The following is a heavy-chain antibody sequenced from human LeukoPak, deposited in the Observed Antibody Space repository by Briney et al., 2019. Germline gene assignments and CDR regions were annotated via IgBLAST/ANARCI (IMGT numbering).Heavy chain of an antibody. CDR2: IGISSGNT. D-gene: IGHD1-1*01. CDR1: GFTFSDYS. V-gene: IGHV3-11*06. J-gene: IGHJ4*02. Sequence: GGSLRLSCAASGFTFSDYSMSWVRQAPGKGLEWISYIGISSGNTKYAYSVKGRFTISGDSAKSSLYLQMNSLRVEDTAVYYCARDHNYAFDNWGQGTLVTVSS. CDR3: ARDHNYAFDN.